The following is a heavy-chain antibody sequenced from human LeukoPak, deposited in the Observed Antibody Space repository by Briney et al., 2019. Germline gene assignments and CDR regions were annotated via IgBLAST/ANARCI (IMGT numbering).Heavy chain of an antibody. CDR3: ATKVPGTSHFSH. Sequence: PGGSLRLSCAASGFTFSRYWMSWVRQAPGKGLEWVANIKEDGTVKYCVESVKGRFTISRDNAKNSLYLQMNSLRAEDTAVYYCATKVPGTSHFSHWGQGILVTVSS. CDR2: IKEDGTVK. J-gene: IGHJ4*02. D-gene: IGHD6-19*01. V-gene: IGHV3-7*02. CDR1: GFTFSRYW.